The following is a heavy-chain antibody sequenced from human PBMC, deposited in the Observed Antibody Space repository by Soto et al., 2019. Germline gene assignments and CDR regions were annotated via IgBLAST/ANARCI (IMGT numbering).Heavy chain of an antibody. J-gene: IGHJ6*02. CDR1: GGTFSSYT. Sequence: QVQLVQSGAEVKKPGSSVKVSCKASGGTFSSYTISWVRQAPGQGLEWMGRIIPILGIANYAQKFQGRVTITADKSTGTAYMELSSLGSEDTAVYYCARSSGWYRKDYYGMDVWGQGTTVTVSS. V-gene: IGHV1-69*02. CDR2: IIPILGIA. CDR3: ARSSGWYRKDYYGMDV. D-gene: IGHD6-19*01.